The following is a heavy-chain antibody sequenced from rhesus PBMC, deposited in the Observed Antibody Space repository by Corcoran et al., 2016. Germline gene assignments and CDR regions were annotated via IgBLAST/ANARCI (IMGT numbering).Heavy chain of an antibody. V-gene: IGHV1-1*01. Sequence: QVQLVQSGAEIKQPGASVKLPCKASGNPFTTYHIHWVSKALGSGLEWIGLISPYNGNKVYAQNFQGRVTITTDTSTSTGYMELSSLRSEDKAVYYCTRATGYSSSFLFDYWGQGVLVTVSS. CDR3: TRATGYSSSFLFDY. D-gene: IGHD6-19*01. CDR1: GNPFTTYH. CDR2: ISPYNGNK. J-gene: IGHJ4*01.